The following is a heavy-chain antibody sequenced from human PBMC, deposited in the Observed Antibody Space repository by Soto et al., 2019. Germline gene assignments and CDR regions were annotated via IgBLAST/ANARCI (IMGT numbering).Heavy chain of an antibody. CDR3: ARDWRHCSGGNRYSRFDY. Sequence: EVQLVESGGGLVQPGGSLRLSCAGSGITLSDQYMDWVRQAPGKGLEWIGRTRNKANSYTTEYAPSVKGRFTISRDDSYNSRYLQMKSLATEDTDMYYCARDWRHCSGGNRYSRFDYWGQGTLVTVFS. V-gene: IGHV3-72*01. D-gene: IGHD2-15*01. J-gene: IGHJ4*02. CDR1: GITLSDQY. CDR2: TRNKANSYTT.